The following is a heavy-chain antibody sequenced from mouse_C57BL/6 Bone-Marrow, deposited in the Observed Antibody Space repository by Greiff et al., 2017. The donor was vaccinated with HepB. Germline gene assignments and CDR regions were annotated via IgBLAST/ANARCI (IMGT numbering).Heavy chain of an antibody. CDR1: GYTFTSYW. J-gene: IGHJ2*01. CDR2: FYPGNSDT. D-gene: IGHD2-4*01. V-gene: IGHV1-5*01. CDR3: TSALYYDYFIFDY. Sequence: EVQLQQSGTVLARPGASVKMSCKTSGYTFTSYWMHWVKQRPGQGLEWIGAFYPGNSDTSYNQKFKGKAKLTAVTSASTAYMELSSLTNEDSAVYYCTSALYYDYFIFDYWGQGTTLTVSS.